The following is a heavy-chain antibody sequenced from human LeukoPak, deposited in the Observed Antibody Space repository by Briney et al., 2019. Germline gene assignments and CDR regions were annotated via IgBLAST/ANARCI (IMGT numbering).Heavy chain of an antibody. CDR1: GFTFSSYA. V-gene: IGHV3-30-3*01. CDR2: ISYDGSNK. CDR3: ATLMITFGGGYDY. D-gene: IGHD3-16*01. J-gene: IGHJ4*02. Sequence: GRSVRLSCAASGFTFSSYAMHWVRQAPGKGLEWVAVISYDGSNKYYADSVKGRFTISRDNSKNTLYLQMNSLRAEDTAVYYCATLMITFGGGYDYWGRGTRDTVSS.